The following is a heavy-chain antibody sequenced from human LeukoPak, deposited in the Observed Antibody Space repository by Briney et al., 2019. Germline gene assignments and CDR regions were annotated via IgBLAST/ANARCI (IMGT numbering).Heavy chain of an antibody. CDR3: ARTAYCGDACYYYFDY. CDR2: INGDGSNT. D-gene: IGHD2-21*02. Sequence: GGSLRLSRAASGFTFSTYWMHWVRQAPGKGLVWVSRINGDGSNTNYADSVKGRFTISRDNTKNTLYLQMNSLRAEDTAVYFCARTAYCGDACYYYFDYWGQGSLVTVSS. CDR1: GFTFSTYW. V-gene: IGHV3-74*01. J-gene: IGHJ4*02.